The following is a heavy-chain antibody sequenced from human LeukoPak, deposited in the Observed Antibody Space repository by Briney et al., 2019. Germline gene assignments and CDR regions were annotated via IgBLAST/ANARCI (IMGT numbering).Heavy chain of an antibody. V-gene: IGHV3-13*01. J-gene: IGHJ4*02. D-gene: IGHD3-22*01. CDR3: ARGVTYYYDSSGYY. CDR1: GFTFRSYD. Sequence: GGSLRLSCAASGFTFRSYDMHWVRQATGKGLEWVSGIGTAGEIYYPGSVKGRFTISRDNAKNSLYLQMNSLRAEDTAVYYCARGVTYYYDSSGYYWGQGTLVTVSS. CDR2: IGTAGEI.